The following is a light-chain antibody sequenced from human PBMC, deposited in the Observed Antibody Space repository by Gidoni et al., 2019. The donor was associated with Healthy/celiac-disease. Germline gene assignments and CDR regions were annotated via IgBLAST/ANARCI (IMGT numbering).Light chain of an antibody. Sequence: EIVLTQSPATLSLSPGERATLSCRASQSVSSYLAWYQQKPGQAPRLRIYDASNRATGIPARFSGSGSGTDFTLTISSLEPEEFAVYYCQQRSNWPPWTFGQGTKVEIK. CDR1: QSVSSY. V-gene: IGKV3-11*01. CDR3: QQRSNWPPWT. CDR2: DAS. J-gene: IGKJ1*01.